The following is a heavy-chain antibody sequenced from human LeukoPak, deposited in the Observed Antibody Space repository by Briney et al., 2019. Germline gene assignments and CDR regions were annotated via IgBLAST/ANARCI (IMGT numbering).Heavy chain of an antibody. CDR1: GFTFSTFA. J-gene: IGHJ4*02. V-gene: IGHV3-23*01. CDR3: AKARATIYYFDC. Sequence: GGSLRLSCAASGFTFSTFAMSWVRQAPGKGLEWVSAISASDTSTYYADSVKGRFTISGDNSKNTLYLQMNSLRAEDTAVYYCAKARATIYYFDCWGQGTLVTVSS. D-gene: IGHD5-12*01. CDR2: ISASDTST.